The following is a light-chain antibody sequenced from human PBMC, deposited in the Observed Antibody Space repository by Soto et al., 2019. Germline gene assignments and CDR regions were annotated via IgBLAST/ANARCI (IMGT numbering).Light chain of an antibody. CDR1: SSDVGGSNS. CDR2: DVN. CDR3: SSYTSVSTLV. V-gene: IGLV2-14*01. Sequence: QSALTQPASVSGSPGQSITISCTGTSSDVGGSNSVSWYQHHPGKAPKLMIYDVNNRPSGVSNRFSGSKSGNTASLTISGLQPDDEADYYCSSYTSVSTLVFGGGTKLTVL. J-gene: IGLJ3*02.